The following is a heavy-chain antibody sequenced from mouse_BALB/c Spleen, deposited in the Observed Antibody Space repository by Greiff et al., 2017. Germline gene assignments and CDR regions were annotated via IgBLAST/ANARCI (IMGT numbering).Heavy chain of an antibody. CDR2: ISYSGST. CDR1: GYSITSDYA. J-gene: IGHJ2*01. CDR3: ARRWYGNYFDY. V-gene: IGHV3-2*02. Sequence: EVMLVESGPGLVIPSQSLSLTCTVTGYSITSDYAWNWIRQFPGNKLEWMGYISYSGSTSYNPSLKSRISITRDTSKNQFFLQLNSVTTEDTATYYCARRWYGNYFDYWGQGTTLTVSS. D-gene: IGHD2-10*02.